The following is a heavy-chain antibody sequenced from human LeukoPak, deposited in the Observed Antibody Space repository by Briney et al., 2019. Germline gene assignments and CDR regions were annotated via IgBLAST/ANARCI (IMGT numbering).Heavy chain of an antibody. J-gene: IGHJ4*02. V-gene: IGHV3-33*06. Sequence: GRSLRLSCAASGFPFSTYGMHWVRQAPGRGLEWVAFIWYDGSNKYYADSVKGPFTISRDNSKNTLYLQMNSLRVEDTAVYYCGKDFSYYDSSGSGPHYWGQGTLVTVSS. CDR1: GFPFSTYG. CDR2: IWYDGSNK. D-gene: IGHD3-22*01. CDR3: GKDFSYYDSSGSGPHY.